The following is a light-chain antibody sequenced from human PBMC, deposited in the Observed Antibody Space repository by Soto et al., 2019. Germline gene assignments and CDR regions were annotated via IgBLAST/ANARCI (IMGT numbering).Light chain of an antibody. CDR2: AAS. CDR1: QGISSY. Sequence: DLQLTQSPSFLSASVGDRVTITCRASQGISSYLAWYQQKPGKAPKLLIYAASTLQSGVPSRFSGSGSGTEFTLTISSLQPEDFATYYCQQGNTFGPGTKVDIK. J-gene: IGKJ3*01. V-gene: IGKV1-9*01. CDR3: QQGNT.